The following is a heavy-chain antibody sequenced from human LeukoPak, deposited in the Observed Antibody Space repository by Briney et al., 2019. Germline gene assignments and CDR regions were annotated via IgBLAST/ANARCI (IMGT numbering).Heavy chain of an antibody. V-gene: IGHV1-2*02. J-gene: IGHJ3*02. CDR3: ARVMVGVGALQDDDAFDI. CDR2: INPNSGGT. CDR1: GYTFTGYY. D-gene: IGHD1-26*01. Sequence: ASVKVSCKASGYTFTGYYMHWVRQAPGQGLEWMGWINPNSGGTNYAQKFQGRVTMTRDTSISTAYMELSRLRSDDTAVYYCARVMVGVGALQDDDAFDIWGQGTMVTVSS.